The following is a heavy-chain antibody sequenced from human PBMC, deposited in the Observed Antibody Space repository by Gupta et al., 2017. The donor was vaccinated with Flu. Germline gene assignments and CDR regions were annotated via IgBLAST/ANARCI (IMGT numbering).Heavy chain of an antibody. J-gene: IGHJ4*02. D-gene: IGHD3-22*01. CDR3: ARENWDYDDSRFDD. V-gene: IGHV4-59*01. CDR1: GGSISSYY. Sequence: QVQLQESGPGLVKPSEPLSLTCTVSGGSISSYYWSWIRQPPGKGLEWIGYIYYSGSTNYNPSLNSRVTISVDTSKNQFSLKLSSVTAADTAVYYCARENWDYDDSRFDDWGQGALVTVSS. CDR2: IYYSGST.